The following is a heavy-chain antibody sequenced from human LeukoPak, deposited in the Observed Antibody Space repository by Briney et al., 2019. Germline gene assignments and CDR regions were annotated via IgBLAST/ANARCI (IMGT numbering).Heavy chain of an antibody. D-gene: IGHD3-16*01. J-gene: IGHJ3*02. CDR1: GFTLSNYW. Sequence: GGSLRLSCVASGFTLSNYWMSWVRQAPGKGLEWVANTKQDGSEKYYVDSVKGRFSISRDNAKNSLYLQMNSLRAEDTAVYYCARGRLNAFDISGQGTMVTVSS. CDR2: TKQDGSEK. V-gene: IGHV3-7*04. CDR3: ARGRLNAFDI.